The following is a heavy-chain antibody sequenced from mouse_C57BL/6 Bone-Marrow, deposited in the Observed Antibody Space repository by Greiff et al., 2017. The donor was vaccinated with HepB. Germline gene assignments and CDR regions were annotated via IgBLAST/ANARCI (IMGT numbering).Heavy chain of an antibody. CDR3: AIYYGNFY. Sequence: QVQLQQPGAELVKPGASVKLSCKASGYTFTSYWMQWVKQRPGQGLEWIGEIDPSDSYTNYNQKFKGKATLTVDTSSSTAYMQLSSLTSEDSAVYYCAIYYGNFYWGQGTLVTVSA. D-gene: IGHD2-1*01. V-gene: IGHV1-50*01. CDR1: GYTFTSYW. J-gene: IGHJ3*01. CDR2: IDPSDSYT.